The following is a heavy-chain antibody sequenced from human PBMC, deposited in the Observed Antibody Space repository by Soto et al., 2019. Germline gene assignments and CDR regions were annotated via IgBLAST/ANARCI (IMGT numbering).Heavy chain of an antibody. D-gene: IGHD3-10*01. CDR3: ARHEVSRGVTSPLDY. J-gene: IGHJ4*02. CDR1: GGSVSGRTYY. Sequence: SETLSLTCTVSGGSVSGRTYYWAWIRQPPGKGLECLAIIYSSGSTYYNPSLNSRVTISIDASKNQFSLRLSSVTAADTAVYYCARHEVSRGVTSPLDYWGRGSLVTVSS. CDR2: IYSSGST. V-gene: IGHV4-39*01.